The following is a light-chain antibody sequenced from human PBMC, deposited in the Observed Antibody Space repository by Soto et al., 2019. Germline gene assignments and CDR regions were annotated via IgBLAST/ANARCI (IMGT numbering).Light chain of an antibody. J-gene: IGKJ5*01. CDR2: DAS. Sequence: EIVMTQSPATLSLSPGERATLSCRASQSVSSNLAWYQQKPGQAPRLLIYDASTRATGIPARFSGSGSGTEFTLTISSLQSEDFAVYYCQQYNNWPGFGQGTRLEIK. CDR3: QQYNNWPG. V-gene: IGKV3-15*01. CDR1: QSVSSN.